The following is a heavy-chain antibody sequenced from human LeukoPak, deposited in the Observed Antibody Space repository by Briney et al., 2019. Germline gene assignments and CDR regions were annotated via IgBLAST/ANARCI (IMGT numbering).Heavy chain of an antibody. D-gene: IGHD3-16*01. CDR1: GYTLTELS. V-gene: IGHV1-2*02. J-gene: IGHJ3*02. CDR2: INPNSGGT. CDR3: ARIGGVDI. Sequence: GASVTVSYKVSGYTLTELSMHWVRPAPGQGLEWMGWINPNSGGTNYAQKFQGRVTMTRDTSISTAYMELSRLRSDDTAVYYCARIGGVDIWGQGTMVTVSS.